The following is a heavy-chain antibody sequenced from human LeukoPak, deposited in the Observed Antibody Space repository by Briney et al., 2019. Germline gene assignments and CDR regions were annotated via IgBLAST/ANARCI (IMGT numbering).Heavy chain of an antibody. CDR2: ISGSGGGT. V-gene: IGHV3-23*01. J-gene: IGHJ6*02. Sequence: GGSLRLSCAVSGITLSNYGMSWVRQAPGKGLEWVAGISGSGGGTNYADSVKGRFTISRDNPKNTLYLQMNSLRAGDTAVYYCAREYYGSGSRSSLYGMDVWGQGTTVTVSS. D-gene: IGHD3-10*01. CDR1: GITLSNYG. CDR3: AREYYGSGSRSSLYGMDV.